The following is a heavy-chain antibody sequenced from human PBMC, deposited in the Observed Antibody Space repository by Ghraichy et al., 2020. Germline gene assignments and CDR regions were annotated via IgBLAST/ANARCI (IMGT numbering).Heavy chain of an antibody. CDR3: ARAGYCSSTSCHYYYYGMDV. CDR2: ISSSSSTI. CDR1: GFTFSSYY. D-gene: IGHD2-2*01. J-gene: IGHJ6*02. V-gene: IGHV3-48*02. Sequence: LSLTCAASGFTFSSYYMNWVRQAPGKGLEWVSSISSSSSTIYYADSVKGRFTISRDNAKNSLYLQMNSLRDEDTAVYYCARAGYCSSTSCHYYYYGMDVWGQGTTVTVSS.